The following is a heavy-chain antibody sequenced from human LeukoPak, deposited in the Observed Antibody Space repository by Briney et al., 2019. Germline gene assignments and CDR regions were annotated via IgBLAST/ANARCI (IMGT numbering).Heavy chain of an antibody. CDR1: AFIFSDYA. CDR3: AKRRYESSGHFDY. J-gene: IGHJ4*02. Sequence: GGSLRLSCAASAFIFSDYAMAWVRQAPGKGLEWVSAITASAASSEYADSVRGRFTIYRDNPKNTVFLQMNSLRVEDTAVYYCAKRRYESSGHFDYWGQGTLVTVSP. V-gene: IGHV3-23*01. CDR2: ITASAASS. D-gene: IGHD3-22*01.